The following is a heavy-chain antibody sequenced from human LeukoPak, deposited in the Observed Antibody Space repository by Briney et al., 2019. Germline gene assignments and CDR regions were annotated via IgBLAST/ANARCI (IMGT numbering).Heavy chain of an antibody. J-gene: IGHJ6*02. CDR2: MNPNSGNT. Sequence: GASVKVSCKASGYTFTSYDINWVRQATGQGLEWMGWMNPNSGNTGYAQKFQGRVTITRNTSISTAYMELSSLRSEDTAVYYCARTTMVRGVLYGMDVWGQGTTVTVSS. CDR1: GYTFTSYD. D-gene: IGHD3-10*01. V-gene: IGHV1-8*03. CDR3: ARTTMVRGVLYGMDV.